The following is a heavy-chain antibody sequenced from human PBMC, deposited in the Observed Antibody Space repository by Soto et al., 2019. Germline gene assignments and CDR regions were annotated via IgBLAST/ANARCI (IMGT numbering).Heavy chain of an antibody. CDR1: GGSISSGDYY. CDR2: IYYSGST. Sequence: SETLSLTCTVSGGSISSGDYYWSWIRQPPGKGLEWIGYIYYSGSTYYNPSLKSRVTISVDTSKNQFSLKLSSVTAADTAVYYCVRYDFWSGYLDYWGQGTLVTVSS. CDR3: VRYDFWSGYLDY. J-gene: IGHJ4*02. D-gene: IGHD3-3*01. V-gene: IGHV4-30-4*01.